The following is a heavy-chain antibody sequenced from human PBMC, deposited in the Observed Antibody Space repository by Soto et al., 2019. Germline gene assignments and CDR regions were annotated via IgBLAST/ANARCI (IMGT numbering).Heavy chain of an antibody. Sequence: QITLKESGPTLVKPTQTLTLTCTFSGFSLSTRDVGVGWIRQPPGKALEWLALLYWDDDNGYSPSLRRRLTLTKDTSKNQVVLPRTNMDPVDTATYYCAHGSGWLFDYWGPGTLVTVSS. V-gene: IGHV2-5*02. CDR3: AHGSGWLFDY. CDR2: LYWDDDN. D-gene: IGHD6-19*01. CDR1: GFSLSTRDVG. J-gene: IGHJ4*02.